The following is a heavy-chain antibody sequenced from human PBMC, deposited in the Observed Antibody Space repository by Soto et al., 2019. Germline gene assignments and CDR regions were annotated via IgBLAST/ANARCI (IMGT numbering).Heavy chain of an antibody. CDR3: ARAPWSLGYDPDT. D-gene: IGHD5-12*01. V-gene: IGHV3-7*04. CDR1: GFTFSSYW. Sequence: EVQLVESGGSLVQPGGSLRLSCAASGFTFSSYWMSWVRQAPGKGLEWVANIKQDGRAQYYVDSVKGRFTISRDNAKNSLYLQMNSLRAEDTAFDYWARAPWSLGYDPDTWGQGTLVTVSS. CDR2: IKQDGRAQ. J-gene: IGHJ5*02.